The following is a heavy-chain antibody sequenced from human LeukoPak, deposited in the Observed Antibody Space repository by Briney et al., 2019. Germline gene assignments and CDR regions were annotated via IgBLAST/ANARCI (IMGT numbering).Heavy chain of an antibody. J-gene: IGHJ3*02. CDR3: ASAHVWSPHALDI. CDR1: GGSISTYY. D-gene: IGHD2-21*01. Sequence: SETLSLTCTVPGGSISTYYGSWIRQPPAKALECIGYIDYSGSINYNPSLNSRVPLSVDTSKNHFSLRLSSVTAADTAGYYCASAHVWSPHALDIWGQGTMVTVSS. CDR2: IDYSGSI. V-gene: IGHV4-59*01.